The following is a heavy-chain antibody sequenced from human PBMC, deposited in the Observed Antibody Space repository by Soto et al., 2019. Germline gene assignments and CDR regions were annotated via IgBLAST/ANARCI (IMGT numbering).Heavy chain of an antibody. D-gene: IGHD1-26*01. Sequence: PWETLSLTCTVSGGSISSSSYYWGWMRQPPGKGLEWIGSIYYSGSTYYNPSLKSRVTISVDTSKNQFSLKLSSVTAADTAVYYCARHEASGSYCLYSYYYYGMDVWGQGTTVTVSS. V-gene: IGHV4-39*01. J-gene: IGHJ6*02. CDR2: IYYSGST. CDR1: GGSISSSSYY. CDR3: ARHEASGSYCLYSYYYYGMDV.